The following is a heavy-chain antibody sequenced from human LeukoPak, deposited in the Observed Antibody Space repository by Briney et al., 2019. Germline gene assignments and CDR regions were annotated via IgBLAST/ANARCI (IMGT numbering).Heavy chain of an antibody. V-gene: IGHV3-64*01. CDR3: ARPRTGYYYGMDV. CDR1: GFTFSSYA. CDR2: ISSNEGST. Sequence: GGSLRLSCAASGFTFSSYAMHWVRQAPGKGLEYVSTISSNEGSTSYANSVKGRFTISRDNSKNTLYLQMGSLRAEDMAVYYCARPRTGYYYGMDVWGQGTTVTVSS. J-gene: IGHJ6*02. D-gene: IGHD1-1*01.